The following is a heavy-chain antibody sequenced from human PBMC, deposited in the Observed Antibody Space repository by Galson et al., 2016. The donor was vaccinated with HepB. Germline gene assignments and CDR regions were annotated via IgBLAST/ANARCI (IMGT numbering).Heavy chain of an antibody. CDR1: GGNFMNYA. J-gene: IGHJ6*02. CDR2: IIPFFGTP. CDR3: ARWDAGTTGDYYYDGMDV. V-gene: IGHV1-69*13. D-gene: IGHD1-1*01. Sequence: SVKVSCKASGGNFMNYAISWVRQAPGQRLEWMGGIIPFFGTPDYPQKFEGRVTITADESTSTAYMELRSLRSEDTAVYYCARWDAGTTGDYYYDGMDVWGQGTTVTVSS.